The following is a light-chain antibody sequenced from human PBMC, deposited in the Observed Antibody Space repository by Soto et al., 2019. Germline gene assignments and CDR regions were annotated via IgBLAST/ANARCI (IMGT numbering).Light chain of an antibody. CDR1: DNDVGRYDY. J-gene: IGLJ2*01. CDR3: MSYVGGNSVA. V-gene: IGLV2-8*01. CDR2: EVS. Sequence: QSALTQPPSASGSPGMSVTLSCSGTDNDVGRYDYVSWYQQHPGKAPKLLIYEVSKRPSGVPDRFSASKSGNTAPLTVSGLQGEDEADYYCMSYVGGNSVAFGGGTKLTVL.